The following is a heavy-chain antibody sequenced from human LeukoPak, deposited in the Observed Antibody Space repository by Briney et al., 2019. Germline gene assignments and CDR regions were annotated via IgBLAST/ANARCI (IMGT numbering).Heavy chain of an antibody. V-gene: IGHV7-4-1*02. CDR2: INTNTGNP. D-gene: IGHD6-19*01. J-gene: IGHJ3*02. CDR3: ARDSSGFHDAFDI. CDR1: GYTFTDYH. Sequence: GASVKVSCKASGYTFTDYHMHWVRQAPGQGLEWMGWINTNTGNPTYAQGFTGRFVFSLDTSVSTAYLQISSLKAEDTAVYYCARDSSGFHDAFDIWGQGTMVTVSS.